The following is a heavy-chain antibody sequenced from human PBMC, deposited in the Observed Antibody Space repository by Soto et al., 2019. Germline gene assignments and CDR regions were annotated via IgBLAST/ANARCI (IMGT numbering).Heavy chain of an antibody. J-gene: IGHJ5*02. Sequence: GASVKVSCKASGYTFTSYYMHWVRQAPGQWLEWMGIINPSGGSTSYAQKFQGRVTMTRDTSTSTVYMELSSLRSEDTAVYYCARERAEQQLVRGDWFDPWGQGTLVTVSS. CDR2: INPSGGST. CDR1: GYTFTSYY. CDR3: ARERAEQQLVRGDWFDP. V-gene: IGHV1-46*01. D-gene: IGHD6-13*01.